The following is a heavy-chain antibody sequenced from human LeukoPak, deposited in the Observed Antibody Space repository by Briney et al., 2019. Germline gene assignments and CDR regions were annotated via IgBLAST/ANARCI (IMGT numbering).Heavy chain of an antibody. D-gene: IGHD1/OR15-1a*01. Sequence: GGSLRLSCTVSGFTLSSYEMSWIRQAPGKGLEWVSSIDYSGGSSYYADSVKGRFTISRDDSKNTLHLQLNSLRAEDTAVYYCARVRREMKRSLGRTTEYSYYYYMDVWGKGTTVTVSS. V-gene: IGHV3-23*01. CDR1: GFTLSSYE. CDR2: IDYSGGSS. J-gene: IGHJ6*03. CDR3: ARVRREMKRSLGRTTEYSYYYYMDV.